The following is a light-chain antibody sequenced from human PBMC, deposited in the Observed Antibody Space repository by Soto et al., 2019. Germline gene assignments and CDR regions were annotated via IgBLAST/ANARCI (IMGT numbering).Light chain of an antibody. J-gene: IGLJ1*01. CDR3: SSYTTSNTRQIV. CDR2: DVS. CDR1: SSEVVGYNY. Sequence: SVLTQPASLSGSPGQSITISCTGTSSEVVGYNYVSWYQQHPGKAPKFIIYDVSNRPSGVSNRFSGSKSGNTASLTISGLQAEDEADYYCSSYTTSNTRQIVFGTGTKVTVL. V-gene: IGLV2-14*01.